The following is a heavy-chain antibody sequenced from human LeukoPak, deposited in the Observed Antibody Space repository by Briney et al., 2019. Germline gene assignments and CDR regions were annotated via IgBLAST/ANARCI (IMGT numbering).Heavy chain of an antibody. V-gene: IGHV3-74*01. D-gene: IGHD6-13*01. CDR1: GFSSSGHW. Sequence: PGGYLRLSCAASGFSSSGHWMHWARQLPGKGLVWVSRISPTGSTTSYADSVKGRFTVSRDNAKNTLYLQVNNLRAEDTAVYYCARGPSSNWSGLDFWGQGTLLTVSS. J-gene: IGHJ4*02. CDR3: ARGPSSNWSGLDF. CDR2: ISPTGSTT.